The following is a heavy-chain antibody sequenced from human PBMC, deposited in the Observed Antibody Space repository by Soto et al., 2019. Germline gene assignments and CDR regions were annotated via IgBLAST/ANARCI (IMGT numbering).Heavy chain of an antibody. Sequence: QVQLVQSGAEVKKPGSSVKVSCKASGGTFSSYTISWVRQAPGQGLEWMGRIIPILGIANYAQKFQGRVTITADKSTSTAYMELSSLRSEDTAVYYCARDCSSTSCYAYPWGQGTLVTAS. V-gene: IGHV1-69*08. D-gene: IGHD2-2*01. J-gene: IGHJ5*02. CDR1: GGTFSSYT. CDR3: ARDCSSTSCYAYP. CDR2: IIPILGIA.